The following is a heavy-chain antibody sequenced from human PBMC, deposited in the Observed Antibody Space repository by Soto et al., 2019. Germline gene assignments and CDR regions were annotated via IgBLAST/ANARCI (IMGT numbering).Heavy chain of an antibody. D-gene: IGHD6-19*01. CDR1: DGSISSGGYY. CDR3: ARSSGWSHYNWFDP. Sequence: SETLSLTCTVSDGSISSGGYYWSWIRQHPGKGLEWIGYIYYSGSTYYKPSLKSRVTISVDTSKNQFSLKLSSVTAADTAVYYCARSSGWSHYNWFDPWGQGTLVTVSS. V-gene: IGHV4-31*03. CDR2: IYYSGST. J-gene: IGHJ5*02.